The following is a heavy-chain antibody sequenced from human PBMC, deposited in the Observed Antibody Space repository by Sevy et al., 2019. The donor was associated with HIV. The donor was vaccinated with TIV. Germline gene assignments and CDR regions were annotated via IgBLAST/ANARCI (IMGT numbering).Heavy chain of an antibody. Sequence: GGSLRLSCAASGFTFSSYGMYWVRQAPGRGLEWVAFIRYDGSNKYYADSVKGRFTISRDNSKNTLYLQMNSLRAEDTAVYYCAKDRVLRFLEWPQPSYYYYYGMDVWGQGTTVTVSS. CDR1: GFTFSSYG. V-gene: IGHV3-30*02. J-gene: IGHJ6*02. D-gene: IGHD3-3*01. CDR2: IRYDGSNK. CDR3: AKDRVLRFLEWPQPSYYYYYGMDV.